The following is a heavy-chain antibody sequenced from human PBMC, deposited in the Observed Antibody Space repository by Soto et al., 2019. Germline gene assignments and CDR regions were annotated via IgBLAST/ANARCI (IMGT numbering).Heavy chain of an antibody. CDR3: AKDLGYGYTNGVGMDV. V-gene: IGHV3-30*18. CDR2: ISYDGSNK. Sequence: PGVSLRLACAASVFPFYSYCMHGVRKAPGKGLEWVAVISYDGSNKYYADSVKGRFTISRDNSKNTLYLQMNSLRAEDTAVYYCAKDLGYGYTNGVGMDVWGQGTTVTVSS. CDR1: VFPFYSYC. J-gene: IGHJ6*02. D-gene: IGHD5-18*01.